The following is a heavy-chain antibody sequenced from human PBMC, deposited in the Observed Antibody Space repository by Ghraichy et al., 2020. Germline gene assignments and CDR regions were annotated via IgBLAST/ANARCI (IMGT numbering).Heavy chain of an antibody. V-gene: IGHV4-4*02. J-gene: IGHJ2*01. CDR3: AKDRGEEVGPTNYWYFH. CDR1: GGSIGSSDW. CDR2: ISHSGST. D-gene: IGHD3-16*01. Sequence: GSLSLTCAVSGGSIGSSDWWNWVRQPPGKGLEWIGVISHSGSTIYSPSLKSLITIAVDKSKNQFFLILTSVTAADTAVSYCAKDRGEEVGPTNYWYFH.